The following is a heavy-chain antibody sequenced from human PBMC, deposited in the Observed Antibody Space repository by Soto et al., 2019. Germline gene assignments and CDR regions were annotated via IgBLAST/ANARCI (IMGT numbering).Heavy chain of an antibody. D-gene: IGHD3-10*02. Sequence: PGGSLRLSCAASGFTFSSYGMHWVRQAPGKGLEWVAVISYDGSNKYYADSVKGRFTISRDNSKNTLYLQMNSLRAEDTAVYYCAKVLSPYITTLDYWGQGTLVTVSS. CDR3: AKVLSPYITTLDY. CDR2: ISYDGSNK. J-gene: IGHJ4*02. V-gene: IGHV3-30*18. CDR1: GFTFSSYG.